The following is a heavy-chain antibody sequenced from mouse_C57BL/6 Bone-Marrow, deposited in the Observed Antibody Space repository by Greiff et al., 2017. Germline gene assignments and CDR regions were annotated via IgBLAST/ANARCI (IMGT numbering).Heavy chain of an antibody. CDR3: ARHEEVGYYGGSYWYFDV. D-gene: IGHD1-1*01. CDR1: GYTFTEYT. CDR2: FYPGSGSI. V-gene: IGHV1-62-2*01. J-gene: IGHJ1*03. Sequence: QVLLQQSGAELVKPGASVKLSCKASGYTFTEYTIHWVKQRSGQGLEWIGWFYPGSGSIKYNEKFKDKATLTADKSSSTVYMELSRLTSEDSAVXFCARHEEVGYYGGSYWYFDVWGTGTTVTVSS.